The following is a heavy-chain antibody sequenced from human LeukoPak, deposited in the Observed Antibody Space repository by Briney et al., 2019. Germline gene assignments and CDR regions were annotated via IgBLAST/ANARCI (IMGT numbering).Heavy chain of an antibody. CDR3: ARAIVGATTEYFDY. J-gene: IGHJ4*02. CDR1: GGSISSYY. V-gene: IGHV4-39*07. Sequence: SETLSLTCTVSGGSISSYYWGWIRQPPGQGLEWFGSIYYSGSTYYNPSLKSRVTISVDTSKNQFSLKLSSVTAADTAVYYCARAIVGATTEYFDYWGQGTLVTVSS. D-gene: IGHD1-26*01. CDR2: IYYSGST.